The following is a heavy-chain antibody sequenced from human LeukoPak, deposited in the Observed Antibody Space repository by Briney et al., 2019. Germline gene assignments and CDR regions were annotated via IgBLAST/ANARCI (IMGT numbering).Heavy chain of an antibody. Sequence: ASVKVSYKVSGYTLTELSMHWVRQAPGKGREWMGGFDHEDGETIYAQKFQGRVTMTEDTSTDTAYMELSSLRSEDTAVYYCATLSRITMVRGAIPLHNWFDPWGQGTLVTVSS. CDR3: ATLSRITMVRGAIPLHNWFDP. CDR1: GYTLTELS. CDR2: FDHEDGET. J-gene: IGHJ5*02. D-gene: IGHD3-10*01. V-gene: IGHV1-24*01.